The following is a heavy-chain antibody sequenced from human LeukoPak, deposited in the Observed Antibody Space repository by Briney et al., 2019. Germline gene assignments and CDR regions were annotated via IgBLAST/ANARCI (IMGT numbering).Heavy chain of an antibody. J-gene: IGHJ3*02. Sequence: SETLSLTCTLSGGAICGYYWSCVRGPPGKGLGWSGDIYHSGSTNHNPPLKSRVTISVDTSNNQYSLKLSSVTAADRAVYYCARAYHKYRSSSGPDAFDIWGQGTMVTVSS. CDR3: ARAYHKYRSSSGPDAFDI. CDR2: IYHSGST. D-gene: IGHD6-6*01. CDR1: GGAICGYY. V-gene: IGHV4-4*09.